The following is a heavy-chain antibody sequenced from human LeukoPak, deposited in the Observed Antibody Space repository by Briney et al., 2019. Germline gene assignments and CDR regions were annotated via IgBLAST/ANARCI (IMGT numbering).Heavy chain of an antibody. CDR3: AREDCSNGVCPIDS. CDR2: IYYSGNT. CDR1: GGSISNYY. D-gene: IGHD2-8*01. Sequence: PSETLSLTCTISGGSISNYYWSWIRQPPGKELEWIGYIYYSGNTNYNPSLKRRLTVSLDASKYQFSLKLKSVTAADTAVYYCAREDCSNGVCPIDSWGQGTLVTVSS. J-gene: IGHJ4*02. V-gene: IGHV4-59*08.